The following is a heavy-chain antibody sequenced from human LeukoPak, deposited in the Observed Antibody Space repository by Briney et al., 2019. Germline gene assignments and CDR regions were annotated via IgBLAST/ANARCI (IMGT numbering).Heavy chain of an antibody. CDR2: ISYDGSNK. J-gene: IGHJ6*02. CDR1: GFTFSSYG. CDR3: AKVLRFLEWSLPLYGMDV. V-gene: IGHV3-30*18. D-gene: IGHD3-3*01. Sequence: GRSLRLTCAASGFTFSSYGMHWVRQAPGKGLEWVAVISYDGSNKYYADSVKGRFTISRDNSKNTLYLQMNSLRAEDTAVYYCAKVLRFLEWSLPLYGMDVWGQGTTVTVSS.